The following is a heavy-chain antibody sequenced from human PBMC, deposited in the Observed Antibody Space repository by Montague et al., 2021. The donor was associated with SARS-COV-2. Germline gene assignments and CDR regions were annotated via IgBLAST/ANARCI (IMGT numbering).Heavy chain of an antibody. CDR1: GFPFEDYA. D-gene: IGHD5-12*01. CDR2: ISWNSGRL. V-gene: IGHV3-9*01. J-gene: IGHJ6*02. CDR3: AKGYFHSGYDRSWDYGMDV. Sequence: SLRLSWAASGFPFEDYAMHWVRQAPGKGLEWVSGISWNSGRLDYADYVKGRFTISRDNAKNSLYLQMNSLRAEDTALYYCAKGYFHSGYDRSWDYGMDVWGQGTTVTVSS.